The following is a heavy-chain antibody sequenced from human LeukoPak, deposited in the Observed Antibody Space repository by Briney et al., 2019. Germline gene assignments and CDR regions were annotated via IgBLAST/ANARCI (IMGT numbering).Heavy chain of an antibody. V-gene: IGHV1-2*02. CDR3: ARGLTYYDILTGYFPSTSFDY. Sequence: GGPVKVSCKASGYTFTGYYMHWVRQAPGQGLEWMGWINPNSGGTNYAQKFQGRVTMTRDTSISTAYMELSRLRSDDTAVYYCARGLTYYDILTGYFPSTSFDYWGQGTLVTVSS. CDR1: GYTFTGYY. CDR2: INPNSGGT. J-gene: IGHJ4*02. D-gene: IGHD3-9*01.